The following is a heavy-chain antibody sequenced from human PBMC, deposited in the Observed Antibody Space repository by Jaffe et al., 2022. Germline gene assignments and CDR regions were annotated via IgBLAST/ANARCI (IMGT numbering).Heavy chain of an antibody. CDR3: ARHRDDILTGYYTSPSWYFDY. D-gene: IGHD3-9*01. V-gene: IGHV5-51*01. CDR2: IYPGDSDT. Sequence: EVQLVQSGAEVKKPGESLKISCKGSGYSFTSYWIGWVRQMPGKGLEWMGIIYPGDSDTRYSPSFQGQVTISADKSISTAYLQWSSLKASDTAMYYCARHRDDILTGYYTSPSWYFDYWGQGTLVTVSS. CDR1: GYSFTSYW. J-gene: IGHJ4*02.